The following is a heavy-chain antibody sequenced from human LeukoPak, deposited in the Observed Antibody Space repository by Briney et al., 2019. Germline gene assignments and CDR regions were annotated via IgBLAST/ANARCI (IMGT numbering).Heavy chain of an antibody. D-gene: IGHD2-15*01. Sequence: SETLSLTCTVSGGSISSYYWSWIRQPPGKGLEWIGYIYYSGSTNYNPSLKSRVTISVDTFKNQFSLKLSSVTAADTAVYYCARGTYCSGGSCYWGNWFDPWGQGTLVTASS. V-gene: IGHV4-59*01. CDR2: IYYSGST. J-gene: IGHJ5*02. CDR3: ARGTYCSGGSCYWGNWFDP. CDR1: GGSISSYY.